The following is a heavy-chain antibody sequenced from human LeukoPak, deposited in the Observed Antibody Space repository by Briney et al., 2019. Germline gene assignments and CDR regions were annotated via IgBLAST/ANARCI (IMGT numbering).Heavy chain of an antibody. CDR1: GFTFNTYA. J-gene: IGHJ4*02. CDR3: TTRISVADGNTEF. V-gene: IGHV3-30*04. CDR2: VSLDGNNK. Sequence: PGGSLRLSCTASGFTFNTYAMHSVRQAPGKGLEWVAVVSLDGNNKYHADSVKGRFTISRDNSKNTLYLQMNSLRAGDTAVYYCTTRISVADGNTEFWGRGTLVTVSS. D-gene: IGHD6-19*01.